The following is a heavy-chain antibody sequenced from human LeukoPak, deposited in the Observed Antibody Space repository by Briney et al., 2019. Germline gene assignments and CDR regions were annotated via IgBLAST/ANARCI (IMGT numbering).Heavy chain of an antibody. Sequence: PSETLFLTCTVSGGSISSNYWGWIRQPPGKGLEWLGYIYSSGSTTYNPSLESRLTISIDTSKNHFSLKLSSVTAADTAVYYCAKRAVTTAAYLWFDPWGQGTLVTVSS. V-gene: IGHV4-59*08. J-gene: IGHJ5*02. CDR2: IYSSGST. CDR3: AKRAVTTAAYLWFDP. D-gene: IGHD2-2*01. CDR1: GGSISSNY.